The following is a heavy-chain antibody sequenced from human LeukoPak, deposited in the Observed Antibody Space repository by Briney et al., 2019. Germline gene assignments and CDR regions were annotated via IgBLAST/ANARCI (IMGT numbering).Heavy chain of an antibody. CDR2: INPNSGGT. Sequence: ASVTVSCKASGYTFTGYYMHWVRQAPGQGLEWMGRINPNSGGTNYAQKFQGRVTMTRDTSISTAYMELSRLRSDDTAVYYCARDHPDYYFDYWGQGTLVTVSS. CDR1: GYTFTGYY. CDR3: ARDHPDYYFDY. V-gene: IGHV1-2*06. J-gene: IGHJ4*02.